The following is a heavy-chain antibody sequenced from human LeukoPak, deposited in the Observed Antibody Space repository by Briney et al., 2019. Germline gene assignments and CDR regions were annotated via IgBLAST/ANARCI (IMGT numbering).Heavy chain of an antibody. V-gene: IGHV4-34*01. D-gene: IGHD1-7*01. CDR3: ARGLELLDY. CDR1: GGSFSNYY. Sequence: SETLSLTCAVYGGSFSNYYWSWIRQPPGKGLEWIGEINHSGSTNYNPSLKSRVTISVDTSKNQFSLNLNSVTAADTAVYYCARGLELLDYWGQGTLVTVSS. J-gene: IGHJ4*02. CDR2: INHSGST.